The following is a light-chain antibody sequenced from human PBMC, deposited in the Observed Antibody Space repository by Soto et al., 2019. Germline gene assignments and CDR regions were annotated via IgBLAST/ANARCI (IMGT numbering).Light chain of an antibody. CDR3: QQRKDWPLT. CDR2: DTS. V-gene: IGKV3-11*01. CDR1: QSVTKN. Sequence: EIVLTQSPATLFLSPGERATLSCRASQSVTKNVAWYQQKPGQAPRLLIYDTSHRSTGIPARFSGSGSGTDFTLTISSLEPEDFAVYYCQQRKDWPLTFGGGTKVEIK. J-gene: IGKJ4*01.